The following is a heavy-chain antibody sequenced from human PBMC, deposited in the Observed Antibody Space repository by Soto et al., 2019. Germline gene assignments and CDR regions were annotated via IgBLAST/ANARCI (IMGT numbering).Heavy chain of an antibody. V-gene: IGHV1-69*13. CDR3: ATVALYNWNDHNWFDP. J-gene: IGHJ5*02. CDR1: GGTFSSYA. CDR2: IIPIFGTA. D-gene: IGHD1-1*01. Sequence: SVKVSCKSSGGTFSSYAISCVRQAPGQGLEWMGGIIPIFGTANYAQKFQGRVTITADESTSTAYMELSSLRSEDTAVYYCATVALYNWNDHNWFDPWGQGTLVTVSS.